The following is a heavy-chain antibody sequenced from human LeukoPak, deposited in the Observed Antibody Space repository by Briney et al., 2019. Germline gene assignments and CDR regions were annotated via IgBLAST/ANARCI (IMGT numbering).Heavy chain of an antibody. CDR3: ARAGVVVILDAFDI. D-gene: IGHD3-22*01. Sequence: GGSLRLSCAASGFTFSSYEMNWVRQAPGKGLEWVSYISSSGSTIYYADSVKGRFTISRDNSKNTLYLQMNSLRAEDTAVYYCARAGVVVILDAFDIWGQGTMVTVSS. V-gene: IGHV3-48*03. CDR2: ISSSGSTI. J-gene: IGHJ3*02. CDR1: GFTFSSYE.